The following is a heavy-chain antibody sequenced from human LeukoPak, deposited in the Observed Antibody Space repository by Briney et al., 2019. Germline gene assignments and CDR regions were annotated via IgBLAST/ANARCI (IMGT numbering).Heavy chain of an antibody. CDR2: FDPDDGET. CDR3: ATGTSGSYYVGTVRPIDY. V-gene: IGHV1-24*01. J-gene: IGHJ4*02. D-gene: IGHD1-26*01. Sequence: SVNVSCQVSGYTLTELPILWVRQAPGKGLEWRGGFDPDDGETVYAQMFQGRVTMTEDTSSDTASMELSSLRSEDTAVYYCATGTSGSYYVGTVRPIDYWGQGTLVTVSS. CDR1: GYTLTELP.